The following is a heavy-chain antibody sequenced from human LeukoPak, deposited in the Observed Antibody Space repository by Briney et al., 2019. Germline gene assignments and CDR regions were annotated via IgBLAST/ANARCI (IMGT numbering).Heavy chain of an antibody. V-gene: IGHV1-2*02. D-gene: IGHD3-10*01. Sequence: ASVKVSCKASGYTFTGYYMHWVRQAPGQGLEWMGWINPNSGGTNYAQKFQGRVTMTRGTSISTAYMELSRLRSDDTAVYYCARDRITMVRGVIGSSFDYWGQGTLVTVSS. CDR3: ARDRITMVRGVIGSSFDY. CDR1: GYTFTGYY. J-gene: IGHJ4*02. CDR2: INPNSGGT.